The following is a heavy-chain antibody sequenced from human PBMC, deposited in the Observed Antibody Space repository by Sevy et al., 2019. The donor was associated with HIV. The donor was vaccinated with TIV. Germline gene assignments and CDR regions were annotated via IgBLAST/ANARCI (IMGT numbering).Heavy chain of an antibody. CDR1: GFSFSNYN. Sequence: GESLKISCAVSGFSFSNYNMNWVRQAPGKGLEWVSYISGLSNYIYYADSVKGRFSISRDNAKNSLYLQMNSLRAEDTAVYYCARGVQTYDAFDIWGQWTMVTVSS. J-gene: IGHJ3*02. CDR2: ISGLSNYI. V-gene: IGHV3-21*01. D-gene: IGHD6-6*01. CDR3: ARGVQTYDAFDI.